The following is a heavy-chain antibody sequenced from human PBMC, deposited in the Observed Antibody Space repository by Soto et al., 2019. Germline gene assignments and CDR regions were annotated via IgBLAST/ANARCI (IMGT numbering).Heavy chain of an antibody. D-gene: IGHD3-10*01. Sequence: EVQLVESGGGLGQPGGSLRLSCAASGFTLSSYSMNWVRQAPGKGLEWVSYISISGTINDAESVKGRFTISRDNATNSLDLQMVSLRDEDMAVYYCVRSVADRGFDCWGQGTLVTVSS. J-gene: IGHJ4*02. V-gene: IGHV3-48*02. CDR1: GFTLSSYS. CDR3: VRSVADRGFDC. CDR2: ISISGTI.